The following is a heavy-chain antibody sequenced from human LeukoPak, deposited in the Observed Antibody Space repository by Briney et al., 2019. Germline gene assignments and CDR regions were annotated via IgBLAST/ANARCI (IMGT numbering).Heavy chain of an antibody. J-gene: IGHJ4*02. CDR1: GDSISSSIW. D-gene: IGHD4-17*01. CDR3: ARSTIYGDFDY. Sequence: SETLSLTCAVSGDSISSSIWWSWVRQPPGKGLEWIGEIYHSGSRNYNPSLKTRVTISVDKSKNQFSLNLSSVTAADTAVYYCARSTIYGDFDYWGEGTLVTVSS. CDR2: IYHSGSR. V-gene: IGHV4-4*02.